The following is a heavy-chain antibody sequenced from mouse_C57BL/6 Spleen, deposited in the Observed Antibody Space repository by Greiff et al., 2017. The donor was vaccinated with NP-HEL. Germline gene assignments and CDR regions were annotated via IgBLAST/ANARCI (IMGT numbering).Heavy chain of an antibody. V-gene: IGHV1-26*01. CDR2: INPNNGGT. CDR1: GYTFTDYY. D-gene: IGHD1-1*01. Sequence: VQLQQSGPELVKPGASVKISCKASGYTFTDYYMNWVKQSHGKSLEWIGDINPNNGGTSYNQKFKGKATLTVDKSSSTAYMELRSLTSEDSAVYYCARLLLLRPFWYFDVWGTGTTVTVSS. J-gene: IGHJ1*03. CDR3: ARLLLLRPFWYFDV.